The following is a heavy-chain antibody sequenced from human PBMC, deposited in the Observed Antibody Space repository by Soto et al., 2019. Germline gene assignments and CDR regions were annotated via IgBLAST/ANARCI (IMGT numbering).Heavy chain of an antibody. CDR3: ARMASSGYSFDY. V-gene: IGHV3-64*01. Sequence: PGGSLRLSCAASGFTVSSNYMSWVRQAPGKGLEYVSAISSNGGSTYYANYVKGRFTISRDNSKNTLYLQMGSLRAEDMAVYYCARMASSGYSFDYWGQGT. J-gene: IGHJ4*02. CDR2: ISSNGGST. D-gene: IGHD3-22*01. CDR1: GFTVSSNY.